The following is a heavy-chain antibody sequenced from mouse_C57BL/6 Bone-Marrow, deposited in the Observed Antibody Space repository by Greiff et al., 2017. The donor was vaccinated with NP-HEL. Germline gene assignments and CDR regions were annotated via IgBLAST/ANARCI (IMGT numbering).Heavy chain of an antibody. D-gene: IGHD2-3*01. Sequence: EVQLQQSGAELVRPGASVKLSCTASGFNIKDDYMHWVKQRPEQGLEWIGWIDPENGDTEYASKFQGKATITADTSSNTAYLQLSSLTSEDTAVYYCTTKVEGYYDFDYWGQGTTLTVSS. J-gene: IGHJ2*01. CDR2: IDPENGDT. V-gene: IGHV14-4*01. CDR3: TTKVEGYYDFDY. CDR1: GFNIKDDY.